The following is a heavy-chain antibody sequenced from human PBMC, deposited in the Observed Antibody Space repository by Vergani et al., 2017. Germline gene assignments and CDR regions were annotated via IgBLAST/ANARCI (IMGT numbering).Heavy chain of an antibody. D-gene: IGHD3-16*01. J-gene: IGHJ1*01. CDR2: ISGSGGST. CDR3: AKDPTWASAEYFQH. Sequence: EVQLLESGGGLVQLGGSLRLSCAASGFTFSTYAMSWVRQAPGKGLEWVSAISGSGGSTYYADSVKGRFTISRDNSKNTLYLQMNSMRAEDTAVYYCAKDPTWASAEYFQHWGQGTLVTVSS. CDR1: GFTFSTYA. V-gene: IGHV3-23*01.